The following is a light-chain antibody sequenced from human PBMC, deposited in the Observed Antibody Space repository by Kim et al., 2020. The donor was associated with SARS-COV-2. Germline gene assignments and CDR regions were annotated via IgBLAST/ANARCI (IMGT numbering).Light chain of an antibody. Sequence: EIVLTQSPATLSLSPGERATLSCRASQSSSSNLGWYQQKPGQAPRLLIYAASTRATGIPARFSGSGSGTDFTLTITSLQSEDFAVYCCQQYDHWPRTFGQGTKVDSK. CDR3: QQYDHWPRT. CDR2: AAS. J-gene: IGKJ1*01. CDR1: QSSSSN. V-gene: IGKV3D-15*01.